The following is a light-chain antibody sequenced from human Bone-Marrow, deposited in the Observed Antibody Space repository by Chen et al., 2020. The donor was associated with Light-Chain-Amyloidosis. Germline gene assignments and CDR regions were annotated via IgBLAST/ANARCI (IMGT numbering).Light chain of an antibody. CDR2: EVS. CDR3: CSYAGSSTFV. J-gene: IGLJ2*01. Sequence: QYALTQPASVSVSPGQSITISCTGTSSDVGSYNLVSWYQQHPGKAPKLMIYEVSKRPSGVSNRFSGSKSGNTASLTISGLQAEDEADYYCCSYAGSSTFVFGGGTKLTVL. CDR1: SSDVGSYNL. V-gene: IGLV2-23*02.